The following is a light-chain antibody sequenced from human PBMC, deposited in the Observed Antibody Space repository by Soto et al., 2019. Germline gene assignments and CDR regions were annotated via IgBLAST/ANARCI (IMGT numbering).Light chain of an antibody. CDR1: QSISKW. CDR2: KAS. J-gene: IGKJ1*01. CDR3: QQYNNYLWT. V-gene: IGKV1-5*03. Sequence: DIQMTQSPSTLSASVGDRVTITCRASQSISKWFAWYQQKPGKAPKLLIYKASTLESGVPSRFSGSGSGTELTLIISSLKPDDFATYYCQQYNNYLWTFGQGTKVEIK.